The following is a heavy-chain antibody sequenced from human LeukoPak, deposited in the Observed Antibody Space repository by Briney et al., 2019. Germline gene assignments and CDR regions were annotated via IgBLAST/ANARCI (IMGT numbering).Heavy chain of an antibody. Sequence: PGGTLRLSCVGSGFTFSSYIVSWLRQAPGKGLEWVSGMSGSGGHTYYADSVKGSFAIFRDNTRNTVYLQMNSLRVEDTAVYYCAKERYNYRQYYFYYWGQGSLVTVSS. V-gene: IGHV3-23*01. CDR1: GFTFSSYI. D-gene: IGHD5-18*01. J-gene: IGHJ4*01. CDR2: MSGSGGHT. CDR3: AKERYNYRQYYFYY.